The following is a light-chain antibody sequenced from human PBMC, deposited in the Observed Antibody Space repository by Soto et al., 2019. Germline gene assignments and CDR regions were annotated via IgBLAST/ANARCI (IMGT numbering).Light chain of an antibody. J-gene: IGKJ5*01. CDR3: QQSYSTPPIT. V-gene: IGKV1-39*01. CDR1: QSISSY. Sequence: IQMTQSPFSLSASVGDRVTITCRASQSISSYINWYQQKPGKAPKLLIYAASSLQSGVPSTFSGSGSGTDFTLTISCLQPEDFATYYCQQSYSTPPITFGHGTRPEIK. CDR2: AAS.